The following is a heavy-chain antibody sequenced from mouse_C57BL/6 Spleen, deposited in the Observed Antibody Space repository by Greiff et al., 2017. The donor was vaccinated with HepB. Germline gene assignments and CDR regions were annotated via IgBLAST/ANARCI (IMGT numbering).Heavy chain of an antibody. CDR2: IYPGDGDT. D-gene: IGHD1-1*01. Sequence: VQLQQSGAELVKPGASVKISCKASGYAFSSYWMNWVKQRPGKGLEWIGQIYPGDGDTNYNGKFKGKATLTADKSSSPAYMQPSSLTYEDSAVYSWASSGTVVTKNYWYFDVWGTGTTVTVSS. CDR3: ASSGTVVTKNYWYFDV. CDR1: GYAFSSYW. J-gene: IGHJ1*03. V-gene: IGHV1-80*01.